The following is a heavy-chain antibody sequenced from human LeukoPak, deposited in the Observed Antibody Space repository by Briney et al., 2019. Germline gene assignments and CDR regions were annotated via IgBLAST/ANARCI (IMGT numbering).Heavy chain of an antibody. J-gene: IGHJ5*02. CDR3: AREVTMIVVVITANWFDP. V-gene: IGHV3-33*01. CDR2: IWYDGSNK. Sequence: PGGSLRLSCAASGFTFSSYGMHWVRQAPGKGLEWVAVIWYDGSNKYYADSVKGRFTISRDNSKNTLYLQMNSLRAEDTAVYYCAREVTMIVVVITANWFDPWGQGTLVTVSS. CDR1: GFTFSSYG. D-gene: IGHD3-22*01.